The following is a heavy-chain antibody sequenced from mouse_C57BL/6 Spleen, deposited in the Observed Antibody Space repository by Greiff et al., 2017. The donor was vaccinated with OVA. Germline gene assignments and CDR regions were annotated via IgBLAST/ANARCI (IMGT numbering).Heavy chain of an antibody. V-gene: IGHV1-74*01. CDR3: AIYHDYGSRDWYIDF. Sequence: QVQLQQPGAELVKPGASVKVSCKASGYTFTSYWMHWVKQRPGQGLEWIGRIHPSDSATNYNQKFKGKATLTVDKSYSTAYMQLSSLTSEDSAVYNRAIYHDYGSRDWYIDFWGTGTTVTVSS. J-gene: IGHJ1*03. CDR1: GYTFTSYW. CDR2: IHPSDSAT. D-gene: IGHD1-1*01.